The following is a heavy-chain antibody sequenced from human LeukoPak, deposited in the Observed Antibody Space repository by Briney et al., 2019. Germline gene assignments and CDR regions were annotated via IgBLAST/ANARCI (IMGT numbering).Heavy chain of an antibody. V-gene: IGHV3-23*01. CDR2: ISGSGATT. J-gene: IGHJ3*02. CDR1: GFSFSSYA. CDR3: VKNLRLVISVAGTPRDAFDI. D-gene: IGHD6-19*01. Sequence: GGSLRLSRAASGFSFSSYAMSWVRQAPGKGLEWVSFISGSGATTYYVDSVKGRFTISRDNSQNTVYLQMNTLTDEDTAVYYCVKNLRLVISVAGTPRDAFDIWGQGTVVTVSS.